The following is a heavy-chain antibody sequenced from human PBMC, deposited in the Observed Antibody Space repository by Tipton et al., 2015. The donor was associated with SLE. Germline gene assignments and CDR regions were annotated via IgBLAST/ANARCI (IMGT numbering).Heavy chain of an antibody. J-gene: IGHJ6*02. V-gene: IGHV4-34*01. Sequence: TLSLTCAVYGGSFSGYYWSWIRQPPGKGLAWIGEINHSGSTNYNPSLKSRVTISVDTSKNQFSLKLSSVTAAGTAVYYCARQLGAAYYYYGMDVWGQGTTVTVSS. CDR1: GGSFSGYY. D-gene: IGHD6-13*01. CDR2: INHSGST. CDR3: ARQLGAAYYYYGMDV.